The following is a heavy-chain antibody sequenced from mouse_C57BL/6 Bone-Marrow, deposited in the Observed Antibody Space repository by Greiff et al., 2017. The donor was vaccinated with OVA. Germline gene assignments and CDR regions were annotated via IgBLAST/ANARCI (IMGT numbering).Heavy chain of an antibody. CDR3: ASYGTAQATGY. J-gene: IGHJ2*01. CDR1: GYSFTGYY. CDR2: INPSTGGT. V-gene: IGHV1-42*01. Sequence: EVQLVESGPELVKPGASVKISCKASGYSFTGYYMNWVKQSPEKSLEWIGEINPSTGGTTYNQKFKAKATLTVDKSSSTAYMQLKSLTSEDSAVYYCASYGTAQATGYWGQGTTLTVSS. D-gene: IGHD3-2*02.